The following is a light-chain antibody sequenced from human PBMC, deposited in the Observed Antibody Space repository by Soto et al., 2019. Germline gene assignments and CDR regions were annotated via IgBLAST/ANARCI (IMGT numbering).Light chain of an antibody. J-gene: IGKJ1*01. CDR2: AAS. Sequence: DIQMTQSPSSLSASVGDRVTITCRASQSISSYLNWYQQKPGKAPNLLIYAASSLQSGVPSRFSGSVSGTDFTLTISSLQPDDCATYYCQQSYCSPRTFGQGT. V-gene: IGKV1-39*01. CDR3: QQSYCSPRT. CDR1: QSISSY.